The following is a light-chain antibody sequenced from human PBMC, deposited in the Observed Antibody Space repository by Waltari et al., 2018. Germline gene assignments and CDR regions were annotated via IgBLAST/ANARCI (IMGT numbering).Light chain of an antibody. CDR1: QDISNN. V-gene: IGKV1-6*01. J-gene: IGKJ1*01. Sequence: AIQMTQSPSSLSAFVSDRVTINCRASQDISNNLDWYQQKPGKAPKLLIYAASTLQSGVPSRFSGSGSGTDFTLTISSLQPEDFATYYCLQDYNYPWMFGQGTKVEMK. CDR2: AAS. CDR3: LQDYNYPWM.